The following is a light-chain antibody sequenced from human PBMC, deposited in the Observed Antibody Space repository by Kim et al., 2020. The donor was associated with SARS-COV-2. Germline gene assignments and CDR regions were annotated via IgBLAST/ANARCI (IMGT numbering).Light chain of an antibody. CDR2: DVT. Sequence: QSALTQPRSVSGSPGQSVTISCTGTSSDVGGYNYVSWYQHHPGKAPKLMIFDVTKRPSGVPDRFSGSKSGNTASLTISGLQAEDEADFYCCSYAGDYTYVFGTGTEVTVL. V-gene: IGLV2-11*01. CDR3: CSYAGDYTYV. CDR1: SSDVGGYNY. J-gene: IGLJ1*01.